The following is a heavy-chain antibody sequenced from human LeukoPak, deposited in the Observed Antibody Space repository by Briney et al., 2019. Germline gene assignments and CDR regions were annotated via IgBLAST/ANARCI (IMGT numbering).Heavy chain of an antibody. CDR2: INWNGGST. Sequence: GGSLRLSCAASGSTFVSYWMHWVRQAPGKGLEWVSGINWNGGSTGYADSVKGRFTISRDNAKNSLYLQMNSLRAEDTALYYCARVKGVGATASFDYWGQGTLVTVSS. J-gene: IGHJ4*02. CDR3: ARVKGVGATASFDY. V-gene: IGHV3-20*04. D-gene: IGHD1-26*01. CDR1: GSTFVSYW.